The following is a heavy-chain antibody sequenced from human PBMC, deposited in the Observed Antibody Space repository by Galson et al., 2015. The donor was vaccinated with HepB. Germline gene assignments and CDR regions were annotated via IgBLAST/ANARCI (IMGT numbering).Heavy chain of an antibody. J-gene: IGHJ4*02. D-gene: IGHD3-9*01. CDR3: ARDVDWALDY. Sequence: SVKVSCKASGYTFNTYGISWVRQAPGQGLEWMGWITVYNGNTKYAQNFQGRVTMTTDTSTSTAYMELRSLRSADTAVYYCARDVDWALDYWGQGTLVTVSS. V-gene: IGHV1-18*01. CDR2: ITVYNGNT. CDR1: GYTFNTYG.